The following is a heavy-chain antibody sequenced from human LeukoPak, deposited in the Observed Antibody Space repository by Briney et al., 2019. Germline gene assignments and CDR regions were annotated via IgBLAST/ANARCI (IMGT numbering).Heavy chain of an antibody. J-gene: IGHJ4*02. D-gene: IGHD6-13*01. CDR2: ISYDGSNK. CDR3: ARDPHPPQLVLYYFDY. CDR1: GFTFSSYA. V-gene: IGHV3-30*04. Sequence: GGSLRLSCAASGFTFSSYAMHWVRQAPGKGLEWGAVISYDGSNKYYADSVKGRFTISRDNSKNTLYLQMNSLRAEDTAVYYCARDPHPPQLVLYYFDYWGQGTLVTVSS.